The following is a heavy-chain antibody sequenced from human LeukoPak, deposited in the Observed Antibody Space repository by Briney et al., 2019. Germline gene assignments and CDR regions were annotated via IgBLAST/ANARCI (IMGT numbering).Heavy chain of an antibody. J-gene: IGHJ4*02. Sequence: ASVKVSCKASGGTFSSYAISWVRQAPGQGLGWMGGIIPIFGTANYAQKFQGRVTITTDESTSTAYMELSSLRSEDTAVYYCARDRDILTGYYSSWGQGTLVTVSS. CDR3: ARDRDILTGYYSS. CDR1: GGTFSSYA. D-gene: IGHD3-9*01. CDR2: IIPIFGTA. V-gene: IGHV1-69*05.